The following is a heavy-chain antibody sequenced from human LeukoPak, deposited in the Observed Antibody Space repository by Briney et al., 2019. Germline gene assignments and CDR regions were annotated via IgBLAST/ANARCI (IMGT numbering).Heavy chain of an antibody. CDR1: GGTFSSYA. CDR3: ARGAGRIVGATFDY. V-gene: IGHV1-69*05. CDR2: IIPIFGTA. Sequence: GSSVKVSCKASGGTFSSYAISWVRQAPGQGLEWMGGIIPIFGTANYAQRFQGRVTITTDESTSTAYMELSSLRSEDTAVYYCARGAGRIVGATFDYWGQGTLVTVSS. J-gene: IGHJ4*02. D-gene: IGHD1-26*01.